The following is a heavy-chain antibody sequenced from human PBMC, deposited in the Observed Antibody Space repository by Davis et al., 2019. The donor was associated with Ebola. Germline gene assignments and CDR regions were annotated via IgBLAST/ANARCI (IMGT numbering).Heavy chain of an antibody. D-gene: IGHD6-13*01. V-gene: IGHV3-23*01. CDR2: ISAGGGVT. J-gene: IGHJ4*02. CDR1: GFIFSNYA. CDR3: ARDMSIAAEGLDS. Sequence: GESLKISCEASGFIFSNYAMMWVRQPPGKGLEWVSVISAGGGVTDYADSVKGRFTISRDNSKNILSLEMDSLRAEDTAVYYCARDMSIAAEGLDSWGQGTQVTVSS.